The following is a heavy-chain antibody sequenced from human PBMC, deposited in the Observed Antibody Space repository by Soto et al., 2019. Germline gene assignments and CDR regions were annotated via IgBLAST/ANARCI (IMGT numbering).Heavy chain of an antibody. CDR1: XFTFSSYG. V-gene: IGHV3-30*18. D-gene: IGHD3-10*01. CDR2: ISYDGSNK. Sequence: GGSLRLSCAASXFTFSSYGMHWVRQAPGKGLEWVAVISYDGSNKYYADSVKGRFTISRDNSKNTLYLQMNSLRAEDTAVYYCAKDANFRGERYYYGMDVWGQGTTVTVSS. J-gene: IGHJ6*02. CDR3: AKDANFRGERYYYGMDV.